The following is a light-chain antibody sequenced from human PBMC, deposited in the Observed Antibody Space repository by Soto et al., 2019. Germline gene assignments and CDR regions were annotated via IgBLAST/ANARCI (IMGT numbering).Light chain of an antibody. J-gene: IGLJ1*01. CDR1: SSDVGNYNY. CDR2: DVS. CDR3: CSYAGSFTYV. V-gene: IGLV2-11*01. Sequence: QSDLTQPRSVSGSPGQSVTISCTGTSSDVGNYNYVSWWQQHPGKAPKLMIYDVSKRPSGVPDRSSGSKPGNTASLTISGRQAEDEAEYCCCSYAGSFTYVYGTGTKVTVL.